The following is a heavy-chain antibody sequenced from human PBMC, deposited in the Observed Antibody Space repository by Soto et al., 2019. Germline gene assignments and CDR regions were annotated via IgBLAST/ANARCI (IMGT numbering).Heavy chain of an antibody. V-gene: IGHV3-72*01. J-gene: IGHJ3*02. CDR2: IRNRGGGYIT. CDR3: SRAASGHGFDI. D-gene: IGHD6-25*01. CDR1: GYTFSDHY. Sequence: MQLVESGGDLVQPGGSLKLSCVGSGYTFSDHYMDWVRQAPGKGLEWVGRIRNRGGGYITQYSASVRGRFTVSRDDSKDSLYLQMNSLTIEDTAVYYCSRAASGHGFDIWGQGTVVTVSS.